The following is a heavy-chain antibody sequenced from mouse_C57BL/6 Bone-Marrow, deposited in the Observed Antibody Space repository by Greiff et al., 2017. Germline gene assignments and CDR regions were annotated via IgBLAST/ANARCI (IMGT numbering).Heavy chain of an antibody. CDR3: SFIYYGYAYFDY. D-gene: IGHD2-2*01. J-gene: IGHJ2*01. CDR1: GFNFKDDY. Sequence: EVQLQQSGPELVRPGASVKLSCTASGFNFKDDYMHWVKQRPEQGLGWIGGFDPENGDTEYASKFRGKATITTNTSSNTAYLQLSSLTSEDTAVSYCSFIYYGYAYFDYWGQGTTLTVSS. V-gene: IGHV14-4*01. CDR2: FDPENGDT.